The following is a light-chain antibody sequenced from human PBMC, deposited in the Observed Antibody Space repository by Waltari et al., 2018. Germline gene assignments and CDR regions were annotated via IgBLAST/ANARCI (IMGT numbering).Light chain of an antibody. J-gene: IGKJ5*01. V-gene: IGKV3-15*01. Sequence: EIVMTQSPATLSVSPGERVTLSCRASKSVSSSLAWYQQKPGQAPRLLIYGASTRATGIPSRFRGSWSRTEFTLTIASLQSEDFAIYYCQQYNNWPPITFGQGTRLDIK. CDR2: GAS. CDR1: KSVSSS. CDR3: QQYNNWPPIT.